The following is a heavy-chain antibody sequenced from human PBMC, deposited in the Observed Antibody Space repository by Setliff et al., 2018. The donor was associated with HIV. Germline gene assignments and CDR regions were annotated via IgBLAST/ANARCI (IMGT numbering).Heavy chain of an antibody. CDR1: GGSFNDYS. CDR3: ARVSCSSWYSIPRYYYYSMDV. D-gene: IGHD6-13*01. J-gene: IGHJ6*03. Sequence: PSETLSLTCAVYGGSFNDYSWTWIRQPPGKGLEWIGGINHSGSTNYNPSLRSRVTTSVDTSKNQFSLRLRSVTAADTAVYYCARVSCSSWYSIPRYYYYSMDVWGNGTTVTVSS. V-gene: IGHV4-34*01. CDR2: INHSGST.